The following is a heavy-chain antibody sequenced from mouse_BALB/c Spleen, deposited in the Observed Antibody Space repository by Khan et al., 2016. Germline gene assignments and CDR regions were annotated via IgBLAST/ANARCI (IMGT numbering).Heavy chain of an antibody. V-gene: IGHV3-2*02. J-gene: IGHJ2*01. Sequence: EVELVESGPGLVKPSQSLSLTCPVTGYSIPSGYAWNWIRQFPGNKLEWMGYISYSGGTSYHPSLKSRLSITRATSQNQFFLQLNSVTTEDTATYYCARANYYGYYFDYWGQGTPLTVSS. CDR1: GYSIPSGYA. D-gene: IGHD1-1*01. CDR3: ARANYYGYYFDY. CDR2: ISYSGGT.